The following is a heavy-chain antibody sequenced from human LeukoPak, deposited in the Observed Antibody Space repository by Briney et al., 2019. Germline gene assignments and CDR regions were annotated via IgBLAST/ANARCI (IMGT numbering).Heavy chain of an antibody. CDR1: GFTFSSYA. J-gene: IGHJ6*02. D-gene: IGHD2-2*01. Sequence: GGSLRLSCAASGFTFSSYAMSWVRQAPGKGLEWVSAISGSGGSTYYADSVKGRFTISRDNSKNTLYLQMNSLTAEDTAVYYCAKNGPIVPALYYYYGIDVWGQGTTVTVSS. CDR2: ISGSGGST. V-gene: IGHV3-23*01. CDR3: AKNGPIVPALYYYYGIDV.